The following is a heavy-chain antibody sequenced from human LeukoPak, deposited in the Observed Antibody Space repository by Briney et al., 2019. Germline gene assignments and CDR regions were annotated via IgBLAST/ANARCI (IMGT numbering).Heavy chain of an antibody. V-gene: IGHV4-30-2*01. CDR3: ARGDFWSGYSAYYFDY. CDR1: GGSISSGGFS. CDR2: IYHSGST. Sequence: PSQTLSLTCGVSGGSISSGGFSWSWIRQPPGKGLEWIGYIYHSGSTYYKPSLKSRVTISVDTSKNQFSLKLSSVTAADTAVYYCARGDFWSGYSAYYFDYWGQGTLVTVSS. D-gene: IGHD3-3*01. J-gene: IGHJ4*02.